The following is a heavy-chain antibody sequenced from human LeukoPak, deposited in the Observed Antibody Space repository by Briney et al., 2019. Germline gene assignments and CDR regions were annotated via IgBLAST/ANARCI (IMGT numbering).Heavy chain of an antibody. CDR3: KEVDY. CDR1: GFTFGDYA. CDR2: ISYDGSDK. V-gene: IGHV3-30*04. J-gene: IGHJ4*02. Sequence: PGRSLRLSCTASGFTFGDYAMSWVRQAPGKGLEWVAAISYDGSDKYYADSVKGRFTISRDNSKNTLYLQMNSLRVEDTAVYYCKEVDYWGQGTLVTVSS.